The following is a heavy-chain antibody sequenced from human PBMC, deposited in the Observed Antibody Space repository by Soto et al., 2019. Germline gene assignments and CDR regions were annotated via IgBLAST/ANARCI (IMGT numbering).Heavy chain of an antibody. CDR2: IYYSGST. Sequence: QVQLQESGPGLVKPSQTLSLTCTVSGGSISSGAYYWSWIRQHPGKGLEWIGYIYYSGSTYSNPSLKSRVAISVDKSKNQFFLKLSSVTAADTAVYYCAAVRQHYFDFWGQGTLVTVSS. D-gene: IGHD1-1*01. CDR3: AAVRQHYFDF. J-gene: IGHJ4*02. V-gene: IGHV4-31*03. CDR1: GGSISSGAYY.